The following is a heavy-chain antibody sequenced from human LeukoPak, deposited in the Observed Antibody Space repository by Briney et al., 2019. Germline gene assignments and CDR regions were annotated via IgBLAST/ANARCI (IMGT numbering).Heavy chain of an antibody. Sequence: KPSETLSLTCAVSDYSISSGFFWGWIRQPPGKGLEWIGSIYHSGSTYYNPSLKSRVTISVDTSKNQFSLKLSSVTAADTAVYYCARRPYCTSTSCPPRHAFDIWGQGTMVTVSS. D-gene: IGHD2-2*01. J-gene: IGHJ3*02. V-gene: IGHV4-38-2*01. CDR3: ARRPYCTSTSCPPRHAFDI. CDR2: IYHSGST. CDR1: DYSISSGFF.